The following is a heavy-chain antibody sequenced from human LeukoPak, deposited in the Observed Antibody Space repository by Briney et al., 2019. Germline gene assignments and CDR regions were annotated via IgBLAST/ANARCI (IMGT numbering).Heavy chain of an antibody. D-gene: IGHD1-26*01. CDR1: GFTFSSYG. Sequence: GGSLRLSCAASGFTFSSYGMHWVRQAPGKGLERVAVIWYDGSNKYYADSVKGRFTISRDNSKNTLYLQMNSLRAEDTAVYYCARDGRGSLDYYGMDVWGQGTTVTVSS. J-gene: IGHJ6*02. CDR2: IWYDGSNK. CDR3: ARDGRGSLDYYGMDV. V-gene: IGHV3-33*01.